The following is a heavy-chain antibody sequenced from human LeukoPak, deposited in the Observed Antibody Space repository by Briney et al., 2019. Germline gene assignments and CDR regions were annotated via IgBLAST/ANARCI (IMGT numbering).Heavy chain of an antibody. Sequence: GGSLRLSCAASGFIFNNYGLIWVRQAPGKGLEWVSAISNDGGGTNYADFVKGRFTISRDNFKNTLFLQMNSLGAEDTALYYCAKGSSGYFVDLWGQGTLVTVSS. J-gene: IGHJ5*02. CDR2: ISNDGGGT. CDR1: GFIFNNYG. D-gene: IGHD3-22*01. CDR3: AKGSSGYFVDL. V-gene: IGHV3-23*01.